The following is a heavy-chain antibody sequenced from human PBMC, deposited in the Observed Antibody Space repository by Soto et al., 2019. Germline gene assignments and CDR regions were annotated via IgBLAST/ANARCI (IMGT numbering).Heavy chain of an antibody. Sequence: QVQLVESGGGEVQPGRSLRLSCAASGFTFSDFGMHWVRQSPGKGLEWVAVISFEGSNKYFAESVKGRFTISRDDSKNTVYLQMNSLRPEDTAVYLCARDLTDYNYEYKFGFWGQGALVTVSS. CDR1: GFTFSDFG. CDR3: ARDLTDYNYEYKFGF. CDR2: ISFEGSNK. D-gene: IGHD4-4*01. J-gene: IGHJ4*02. V-gene: IGHV3-30*03.